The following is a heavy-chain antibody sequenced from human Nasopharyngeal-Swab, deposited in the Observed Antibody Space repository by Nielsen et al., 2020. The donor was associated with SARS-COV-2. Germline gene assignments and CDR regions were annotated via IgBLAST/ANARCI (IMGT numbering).Heavy chain of an antibody. V-gene: IGHV1-46*01. CDR2: INPSGGST. CDR1: GYTFTSYY. J-gene: IGHJ5*02. D-gene: IGHD2-15*01. Sequence: ASVKVSCKASGYTFTSYYMHWVRQAPGQGLEWMGIINPSGGSTSYAQKFQGRVTITRDTSASTAYMELSSLRSEDTAVYYCARSDRGYCSGGSCYAPSWFDPWGQGTLVTVSS. CDR3: ARSDRGYCSGGSCYAPSWFDP.